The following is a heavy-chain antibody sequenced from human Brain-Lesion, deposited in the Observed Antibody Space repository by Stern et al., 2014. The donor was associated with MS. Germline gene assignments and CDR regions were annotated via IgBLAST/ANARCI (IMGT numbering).Heavy chain of an antibody. Sequence: VQLVQSGPGLVKPSQTLSLSCTVSGGSISSGGYYWSWIRQPAGKGLEWIGRIFNSGSTSYNPSLKSRVTISIDTSKNHFSRGLNPMTAADTAVYYCARGRVVPGFQYYATDVWGQGTTVIVSS. D-gene: IGHD2-2*01. CDR3: ARGRVVPGFQYYATDV. CDR2: IFNSGST. J-gene: IGHJ6*02. CDR1: GGSISSGGYY. V-gene: IGHV4-61*02.